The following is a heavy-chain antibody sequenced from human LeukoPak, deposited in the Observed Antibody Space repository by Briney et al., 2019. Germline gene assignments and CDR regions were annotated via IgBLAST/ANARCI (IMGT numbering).Heavy chain of an antibody. J-gene: IGHJ4*02. CDR2: ISGSGGST. Sequence: GGSLRLSCVASGFTFSSYAMTWVRQAPGKGLEWVSSISGSGGSTYYADSVKGRFSISRDTSKNTLSLQMNSLRAEDTAVYYCVREAAATLFDYWGQGTLVTVSS. D-gene: IGHD1-26*01. V-gene: IGHV3-23*01. CDR3: VREAAATLFDY. CDR1: GFTFSSYA.